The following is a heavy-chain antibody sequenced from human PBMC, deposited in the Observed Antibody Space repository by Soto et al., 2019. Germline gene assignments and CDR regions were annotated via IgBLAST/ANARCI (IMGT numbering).Heavy chain of an antibody. CDR2: VTGDGVTT. CDR1: GLTFDDYA. CDR3: AKRLSYYFDP. J-gene: IGHJ4*01. D-gene: IGHD3-16*02. Sequence: GGSQRLSCAASGLTFDDYAMHWVRQAPGKGLEWVSPVTGDGVTTSYADSVKGRFTISRDNSKNTLYLQMSGLRADDTAVYYCAKRLSYYFDPWGHGTLVTVSS. V-gene: IGHV3-23*01.